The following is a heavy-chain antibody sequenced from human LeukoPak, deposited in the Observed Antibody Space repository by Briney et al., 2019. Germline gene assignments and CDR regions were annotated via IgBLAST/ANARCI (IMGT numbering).Heavy chain of an antibody. J-gene: IGHJ4*02. CDR1: GFTFSEYS. CDR2: INSRSIYI. D-gene: IGHD6-19*01. V-gene: IGHV3-21*01. CDR3: ARDGGSGWNPNFDY. Sequence: PGGSLRLSCATSGFTFSEYSMNWVRQAPGRGLEWVSSINSRSIYIHYAESVKGRFTISRDNAKNSLYLQMNSLRVEDTAVYYCARDGGSGWNPNFDYWGQGTLVTVSS.